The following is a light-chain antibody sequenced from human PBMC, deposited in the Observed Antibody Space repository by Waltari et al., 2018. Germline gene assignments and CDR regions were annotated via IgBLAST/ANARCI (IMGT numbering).Light chain of an antibody. V-gene: IGKV1-12*01. J-gene: IGKJ1*01. CDR1: QGISSW. Sequence: DIQMTQSPSSLSAAVGDRVTITCRASQGISSWLAWYQQKPGEAPKLLIYKASNLQVGVPSRFSGSGSGTDFTLTISSLRPEDFATYFCQQYNSAPRTFGQGTKVEIK. CDR2: KAS. CDR3: QQYNSAPRT.